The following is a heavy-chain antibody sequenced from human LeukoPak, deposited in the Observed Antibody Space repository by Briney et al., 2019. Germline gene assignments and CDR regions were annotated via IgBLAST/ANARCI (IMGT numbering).Heavy chain of an antibody. D-gene: IGHD5-18*01. CDR1: GYTFTSYA. J-gene: IGHJ4*02. V-gene: IGHV7-4-1*02. CDR3: ARGRGYSYGYGDY. CDR2: IYTNTGNP. Sequence: ASVKVSCKASGYTFTSYAINWVRQAPGQGLEWMGWIYTNTGNPTYAQGFTGRFVFSLDTSVSTAYLQISSLKAEDTAVYYCARGRGYSYGYGDYWGQGTLVTVSS.